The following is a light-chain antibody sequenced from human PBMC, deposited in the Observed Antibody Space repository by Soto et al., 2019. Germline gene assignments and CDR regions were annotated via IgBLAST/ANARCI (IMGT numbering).Light chain of an antibody. J-gene: IGLJ3*02. CDR1: SSDVGGYTL. CDR2: EDN. V-gene: IGLV2-23*01. Sequence: QSALTQPASVSGSPGQSITISCTGTSSDVGGYTLVTWYQQHTGKAPKLMIYEDNKWPSGVSNRFSGSKSGNTASLTISGLQAEDEADYFCCSYAGSSTWVFGGGTKVTVL. CDR3: CSYAGSSTWV.